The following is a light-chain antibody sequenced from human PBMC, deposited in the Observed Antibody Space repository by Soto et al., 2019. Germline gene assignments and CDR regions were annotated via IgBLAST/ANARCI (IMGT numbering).Light chain of an antibody. CDR2: GNS. CDR1: PPNIGAGYD. CDR3: QSYDSSLSGLV. V-gene: IGLV1-40*01. J-gene: IGLJ2*01. Sequence: QSVLTQPPSTPPPPPHTPTTPPPPTPPNIGAGYDVHWYQQLPGTAPKLLIYGNSNRPSGVPDRFSGSKSGTSASLAITGLQAEDEADYYCQSYDSSLSGLVFGGGTKVTVL.